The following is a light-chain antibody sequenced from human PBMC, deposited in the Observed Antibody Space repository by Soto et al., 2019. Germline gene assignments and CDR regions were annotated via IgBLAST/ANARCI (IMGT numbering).Light chain of an antibody. CDR2: GSS. CDR1: QSVSSN. CDR3: QHYNSYSEA. J-gene: IGKJ1*01. V-gene: IGKV3D-15*01. Sequence: EIVMTQSPATLSVSPGERATLSCRASQSVSSNLAWYQQKPGQAPRPLIYGSSSRATGIPDRFTGSGSGTDFTLTISSLQPDDFATYYCQHYNSYSEAFGQGTKVDI.